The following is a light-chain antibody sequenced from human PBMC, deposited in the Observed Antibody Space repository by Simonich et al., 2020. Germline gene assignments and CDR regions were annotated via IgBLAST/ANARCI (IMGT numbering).Light chain of an antibody. J-gene: IGKJ4*01. Sequence: DIQMTQSPSTLSASVGDRVTITCRASQSISSWWAWYQQKPGKAPKLLIYKASSLESGVRSRFSGSGSGTEFTLTISSLQPYDFATYYCQQANSFPFTFGGGTKVEIK. CDR2: KAS. CDR3: QQANSFPFT. V-gene: IGKV1-5*03. CDR1: QSISSW.